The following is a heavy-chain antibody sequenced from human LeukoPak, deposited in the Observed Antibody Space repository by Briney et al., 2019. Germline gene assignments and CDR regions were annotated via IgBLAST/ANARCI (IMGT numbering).Heavy chain of an antibody. J-gene: IGHJ4*02. D-gene: IGHD3-10*01. CDR2: ISTDGGGT. V-gene: IGHV3-64*02. CDR3: ARYGSGSYYHY. CDR1: GFTFSDYA. Sequence: PGGSLRLSCAASGFTFSDYAMHWVRQAPGKGLEYVSAISTDGGGTDYVDSVKGRFTISRDNSKNTLYLQMGSLRAEDMAVYYCARYGSGSYYHYWGQGTLVTVSS.